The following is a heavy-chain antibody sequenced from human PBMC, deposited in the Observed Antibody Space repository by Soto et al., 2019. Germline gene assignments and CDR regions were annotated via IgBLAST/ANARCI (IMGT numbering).Heavy chain of an antibody. CDR2: IKSKNNGGTT. CDR1: GFTFSNAW. V-gene: IGHV3-15*01. J-gene: IGHJ5*02. CDR3: TTDDPINRS. Sequence: EVQLVESGGGFVKPGGSLRLSCAASGFTFSNAWMSWVRQAPGKGLEWVGSIKSKNNGGTTDYAAPVKGRFTRSRDDSKNTLYIQLNSLRNEDTALYYCTTDDPINRSWGQGTLVTVSS.